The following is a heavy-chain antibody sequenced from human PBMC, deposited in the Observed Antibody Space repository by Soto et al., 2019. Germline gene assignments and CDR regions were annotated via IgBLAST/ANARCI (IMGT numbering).Heavy chain of an antibody. Sequence: EVQLVESGGGLVQPGGSLRLSCAASGFTFSSYDMHWVRQATGKGLEWVSAIGTAGDTYYPGSVKGRFTISRENAKYSLYLQMSSLRAGDTAVYYCARWGYGSGSYGMDVWGQGTTVTVSS. D-gene: IGHD3-10*01. V-gene: IGHV3-13*01. CDR3: ARWGYGSGSYGMDV. CDR1: GFTFSSYD. CDR2: IGTAGDT. J-gene: IGHJ6*02.